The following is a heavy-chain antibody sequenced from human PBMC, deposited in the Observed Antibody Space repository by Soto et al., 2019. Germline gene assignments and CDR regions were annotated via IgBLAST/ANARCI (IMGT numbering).Heavy chain of an antibody. CDR1: GGSISSSSYY. D-gene: IGHD5-18*01. V-gene: IGHV4-39*01. CDR2: IYYSGST. J-gene: IGHJ4*02. Sequence: PSETLSLTCTVSGGSISSSSYYWGWIRQPPGKGLEWIGSIYYSGSTYYNPSLKSRVTISVDTSKNQFSLKLSSVTAADTAVYYCARLYSYGYYFDYWGQGTLVPVSS. CDR3: ARLYSYGYYFDY.